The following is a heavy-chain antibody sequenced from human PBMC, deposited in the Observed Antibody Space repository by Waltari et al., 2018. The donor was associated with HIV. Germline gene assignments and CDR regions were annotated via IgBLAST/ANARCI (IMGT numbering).Heavy chain of an antibody. CDR2: INQSGRR. Sequence: QVQLQQWGAGLLKPSETLSLTCAVYGGSFSLHSWNWIRQAPGKGLEWLGEINQSGRRSYNPSLKSRVTISLDTSKNQFSLKVAWGDAYGVHWFLDVWGRGTLVTVSS. J-gene: IGHJ2*01. D-gene: IGHD4-17*01. CDR1: GGSFSLHS. V-gene: IGHV4-34*06. CDR3: V.